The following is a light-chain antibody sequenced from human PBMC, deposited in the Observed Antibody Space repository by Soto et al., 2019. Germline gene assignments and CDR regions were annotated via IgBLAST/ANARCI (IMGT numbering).Light chain of an antibody. CDR3: SSYTSSSTLYV. J-gene: IGLJ1*01. CDR1: SSAVGGYNY. CDR2: DVS. V-gene: IGLV2-14*01. Sequence: QSVLTQPASVSGSPGQSITISCTGTSSAVGGYNYVSWYQQHPGKAPKLMIYDVSNRPSGVSNRFSGSKSGNTASLTISGRQAEDEADDYCSSYTSSSTLYVFGTGTKLTVL.